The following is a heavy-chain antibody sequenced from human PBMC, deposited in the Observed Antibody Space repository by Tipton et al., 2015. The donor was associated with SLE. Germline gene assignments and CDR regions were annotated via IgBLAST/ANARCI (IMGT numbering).Heavy chain of an antibody. Sequence: GLVKPSETLSLTCTVSGGSISSYYWSWIRQPPGKGLEWIGEINHSGSTDYNPSLKSRLTISVDTSKNQFSLKLSSVTAADTAVYYCARGHWGDGYFDYWGQGTLVTVSS. V-gene: IGHV4-34*01. CDR1: GGSISSYY. CDR2: INHSGST. J-gene: IGHJ4*02. CDR3: ARGHWGDGYFDY. D-gene: IGHD7-27*01.